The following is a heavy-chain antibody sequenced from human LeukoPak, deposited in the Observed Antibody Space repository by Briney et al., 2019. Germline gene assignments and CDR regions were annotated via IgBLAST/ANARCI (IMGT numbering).Heavy chain of an antibody. Sequence: ASVKVSCKASGYTFTGYYMHWVRQAPGQGLEWMGWINPNSGGTNYAQKFQGRVTMTRDTSISTAYMELSRLRSDDTAVYYCARAMVTVDYFDYWGQGTLVTVSS. CDR2: INPNSGGT. CDR1: GYTFTGYY. CDR3: ARAMVTVDYFDY. V-gene: IGHV1-2*02. J-gene: IGHJ4*02. D-gene: IGHD5-18*01.